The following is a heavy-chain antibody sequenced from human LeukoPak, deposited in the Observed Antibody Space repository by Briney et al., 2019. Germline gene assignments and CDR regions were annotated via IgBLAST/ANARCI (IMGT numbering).Heavy chain of an antibody. D-gene: IGHD5-12*01. J-gene: IGHJ4*02. Sequence: GGPLRLSCAASGFTFSSYGMHWVRQAPGKGLEWVAVIWYDGSNKYYADSVKGRFTISRDNSKNTLYLQMNSLRAEDTAVYYCARETRDGYNSFDYWGQGTLVTVSS. CDR3: ARETRDGYNSFDY. CDR1: GFTFSSYG. CDR2: IWYDGSNK. V-gene: IGHV3-33*01.